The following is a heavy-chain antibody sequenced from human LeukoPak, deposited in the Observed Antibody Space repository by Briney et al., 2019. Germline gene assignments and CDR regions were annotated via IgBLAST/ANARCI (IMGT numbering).Heavy chain of an antibody. CDR2: IYWNDDK. CDR1: GFSLSPSGVG. V-gene: IGHV2-5*01. Sequence: SGPTLVNPTQTLMLTCTFWGFSLSPSGVGVGWIRQPPGKALEWLALIYWNDDKRYSPSLKSKLTITKDTSKKQVVLTMTNMDPVDTATYYCAHRFSGSYFDYWGQGTLVTVSS. J-gene: IGHJ4*02. D-gene: IGHD1-26*01. CDR3: AHRFSGSYFDY.